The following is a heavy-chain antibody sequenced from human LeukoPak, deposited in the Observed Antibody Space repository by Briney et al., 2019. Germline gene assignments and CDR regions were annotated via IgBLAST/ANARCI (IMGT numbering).Heavy chain of an antibody. J-gene: IGHJ4*02. V-gene: IGHV4-39*07. CDR1: GGSISSSSYY. Sequence: SETLSLTCTVSGGSISSSSYYWGWIRQPPGKGLEWIGSIYYSGSTYYNPSLKSRVTISVDTSKNQFSLKLSSVTAADTAVYYCARDFYGSGSYYPLDYWGQGTLVTVSS. CDR2: IYYSGST. CDR3: ARDFYGSGSYYPLDY. D-gene: IGHD3-10*01.